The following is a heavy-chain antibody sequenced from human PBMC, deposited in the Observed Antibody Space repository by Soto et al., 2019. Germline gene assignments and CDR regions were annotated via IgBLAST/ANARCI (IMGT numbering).Heavy chain of an antibody. V-gene: IGHV3-23*01. Sequence: EVHLLESGGGLVQPGGSLRLSCAASGLTFSSYAMSWVRQAPGKGLEWVSAISGSGGTTYYADSLKGRCTFSRDNAKNTLYLQMNSLRAEDTAVYFCAKTANGWFSAFDIWGQGTMVTVSS. CDR1: GLTFSSYA. D-gene: IGHD6-19*01. CDR2: ISGSGGTT. CDR3: AKTANGWFSAFDI. J-gene: IGHJ3*02.